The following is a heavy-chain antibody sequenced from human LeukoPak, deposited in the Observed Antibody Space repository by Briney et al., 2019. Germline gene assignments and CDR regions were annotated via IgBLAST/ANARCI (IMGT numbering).Heavy chain of an antibody. CDR2: INPNSGGT. D-gene: IGHD3-22*01. CDR1: GYTFTGYY. Sequence: ASVKVSCKASGYTFTGYYMHWVRQAPGQGLEWMGWINPNSGGTNYAQRFQGRVTMTRDTSISTAYMELSRLRSDDTAVYYCARGPNYYDSSGYGLNWGQGTLVTVSS. V-gene: IGHV1-2*02. CDR3: ARGPNYYDSSGYGLN. J-gene: IGHJ4*02.